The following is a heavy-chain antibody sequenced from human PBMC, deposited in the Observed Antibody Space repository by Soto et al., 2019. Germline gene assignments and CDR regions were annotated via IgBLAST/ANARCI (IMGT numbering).Heavy chain of an antibody. CDR1: GLTFSNYA. CDR3: AKNQERELPRVIDF. V-gene: IGHV3-23*01. CDR2: MSGSSSTA. J-gene: IGHJ1*01. D-gene: IGHD1-7*01. Sequence: GSLRLSCATSGLTFSNYAMSWVRQGPWGGLEWVSSMSGSSSTAYYADSVRGRFTISRDRSKNTLYLQMSSLRAEDTALYYCAKNQERELPRVIDFWGQGTLVTVSS.